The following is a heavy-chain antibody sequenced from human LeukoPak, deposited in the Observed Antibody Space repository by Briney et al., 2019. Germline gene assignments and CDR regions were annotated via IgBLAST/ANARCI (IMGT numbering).Heavy chain of an antibody. D-gene: IGHD1-26*01. CDR2: ISGSGGST. CDR1: GFTFSNYW. CDR3: AKDGRRPASGSYYDPYDFDY. Sequence: GGSLRLSCAASGFTFSNYWMSWVRQAPGKGLEWVSAISGSGGSTYYADSVKGRFTISRDNSKNTLYLQMNSLRAEDTAVYYCAKDGRRPASGSYYDPYDFDYWGQGTLVTVSS. V-gene: IGHV3-23*01. J-gene: IGHJ4*02.